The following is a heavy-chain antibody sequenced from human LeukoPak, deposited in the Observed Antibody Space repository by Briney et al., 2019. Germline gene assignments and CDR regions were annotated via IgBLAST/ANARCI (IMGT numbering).Heavy chain of an antibody. CDR1: GGSISSGGYY. Sequence: SQTLSLTCTVSGGSISSGGYYWSWIRQHPGKGLEWIGYIYYSGSTYYNPSLKSRVTISVDTSKNQFSLKLSSVTAADTAAYYCARVNSVGATGYFDYWGQGTLVTVSS. J-gene: IGHJ4*02. D-gene: IGHD1-26*01. CDR3: ARVNSVGATGYFDY. V-gene: IGHV4-31*03. CDR2: IYYSGST.